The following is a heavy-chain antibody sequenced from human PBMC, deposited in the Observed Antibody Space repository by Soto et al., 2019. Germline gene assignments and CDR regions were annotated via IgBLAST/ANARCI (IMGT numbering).Heavy chain of an antibody. J-gene: IGHJ6*02. Sequence: ASVKVSFKSSGYTFTSYDINWGRQATGQGLEWMGWMNPNSGNTGYAQKFQGRVTMTRNTSISTAYMELSSLRSEDTAVYYCARGFLIAAAGTNYYYGMDVWGQGTTVTVSS. CDR2: MNPNSGNT. V-gene: IGHV1-8*01. CDR3: ARGFLIAAAGTNYYYGMDV. CDR1: GYTFTSYD. D-gene: IGHD6-13*01.